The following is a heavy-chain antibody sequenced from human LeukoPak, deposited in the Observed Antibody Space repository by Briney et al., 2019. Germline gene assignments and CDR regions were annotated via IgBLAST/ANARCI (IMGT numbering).Heavy chain of an antibody. CDR2: INTNTGNP. CDR3: ASEYSSSSEEGVRHYYMDV. Sequence: ASVKVSCKASGYTFTSYAMNWVRQAPGQGLEWMGWINTNTGNPTYAQGFTGRFVFSLDTSVSTAYLQISSLKAEDTAVYYCASEYSSSSEEGVRHYYMDVWGKGTTVTVSS. D-gene: IGHD6-6*01. V-gene: IGHV7-4-1*02. CDR1: GYTFTSYA. J-gene: IGHJ6*03.